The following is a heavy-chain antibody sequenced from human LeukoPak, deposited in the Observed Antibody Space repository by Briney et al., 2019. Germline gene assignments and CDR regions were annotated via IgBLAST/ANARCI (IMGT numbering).Heavy chain of an antibody. V-gene: IGHV1-8*03. Sequence: ASVKVPCTASGYTFTSYDINWVRQATGQGLEWMGCMNPNSGNTGYAQKFQGRVTITRNTSISTAYMELSSLRSEDTAVYYCARGSITIFGVVKHDYWGQGTLVTVSS. CDR1: GYTFTSYD. J-gene: IGHJ4*02. D-gene: IGHD3-3*01. CDR3: ARGSITIFGVVKHDY. CDR2: MNPNSGNT.